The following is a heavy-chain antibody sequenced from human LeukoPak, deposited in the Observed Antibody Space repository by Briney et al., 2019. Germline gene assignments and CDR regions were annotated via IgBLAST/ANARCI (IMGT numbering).Heavy chain of an antibody. CDR2: INHSGST. Sequence: SETLSLTYAVYGGSFSGYYWSWIRQPPGKGLEWIGEINHSGSTNYNPSLKSRVTISVDTSKNQFSLKLSSVTAADTAVYYCARLDMGFDPWGQGTLVTVSS. CDR3: ARLDMGFDP. V-gene: IGHV4-34*01. D-gene: IGHD2-15*01. J-gene: IGHJ5*02. CDR1: GGSFSGYY.